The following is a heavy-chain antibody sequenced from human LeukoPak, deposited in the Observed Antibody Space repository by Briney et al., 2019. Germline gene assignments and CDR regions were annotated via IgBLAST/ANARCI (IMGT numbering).Heavy chain of an antibody. CDR3: ARDKPGGSGSLDY. CDR1: GFTFSDYY. V-gene: IGHV3-11*01. CDR2: ISSSGSTI. Sequence: GGSLRLSCAASGFTFSDYYMSWIRQAPGKGLEWVSYISSSGSTIYYADFVKGRFTISRDNSKNTLFLQMNSLRAEDTAVYYCARDKPGGSGSLDYWGQGTLVTVSS. J-gene: IGHJ4*02. D-gene: IGHD3-10*01.